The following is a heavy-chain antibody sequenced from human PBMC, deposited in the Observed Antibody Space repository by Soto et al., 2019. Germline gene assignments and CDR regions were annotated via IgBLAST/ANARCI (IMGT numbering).Heavy chain of an antibody. Sequence: GGSLRLSCAASGFTFSSYAMHWVRQAPGKGLEWVAVISYDGSNKYYADSVKGRFTSSRANSKNTLYLQMNRLRAEDTAVYYWARLWNWNYGENFDYWGQGTLVTVSS. J-gene: IGHJ4*02. V-gene: IGHV3-30-3*01. CDR2: ISYDGSNK. CDR3: ARLWNWNYGENFDY. D-gene: IGHD1-7*01. CDR1: GFTFSSYA.